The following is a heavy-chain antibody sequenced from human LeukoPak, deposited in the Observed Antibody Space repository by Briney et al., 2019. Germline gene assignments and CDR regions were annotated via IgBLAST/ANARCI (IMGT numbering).Heavy chain of an antibody. CDR2: INHSGST. Sequence: PSETLSLTCAVYGGSFSGYYWSWIRQPPGKGLEWIGEINHSGSTNYNPSLKSRVTISVDTSKNQFSLELSPVTAADTAVYYCARGRKWLRSYYFDYWGQGTLVTVSS. V-gene: IGHV4-34*01. CDR3: ARGRKWLRSYYFDY. J-gene: IGHJ4*02. D-gene: IGHD5-12*01. CDR1: GGSFSGYY.